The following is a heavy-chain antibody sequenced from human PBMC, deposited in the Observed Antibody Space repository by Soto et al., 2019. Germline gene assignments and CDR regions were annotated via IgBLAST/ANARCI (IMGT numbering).Heavy chain of an antibody. CDR1: GGSISSSSYY. CDR2: IYYSGST. D-gene: IGHD2-21*01. V-gene: IGHV4-39*01. Sequence: QLQLQESGPGLVKPSETLSLTCTVSGGSISSSSYYWGWIRQPPGKGLEWIGSIYYSGSTYYNPSRQSRVTIAVDTSKNQFSLKLSSVTAADTAVYYCARPTLIAESYWFDPWGQGTLVTVSS. CDR3: ARPTLIAESYWFDP. J-gene: IGHJ5*02.